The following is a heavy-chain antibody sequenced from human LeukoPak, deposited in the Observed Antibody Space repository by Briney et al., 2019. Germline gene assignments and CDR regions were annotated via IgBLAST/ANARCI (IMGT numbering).Heavy chain of an antibody. V-gene: IGHV3-48*01. CDR3: ARDWGYGGFDL. Sequence: PGGSLRLSCAASGFTFSSYWMSWVRQAPGKGLEWVSYISSSSSTIYYADSVKGRFTISRDNAKNSLYLQMNSLRAEDTAVYYCARDWGYGGFDLWGRGTLVTVSS. D-gene: IGHD5-12*01. J-gene: IGHJ2*01. CDR2: ISSSSSTI. CDR1: GFTFSSYW.